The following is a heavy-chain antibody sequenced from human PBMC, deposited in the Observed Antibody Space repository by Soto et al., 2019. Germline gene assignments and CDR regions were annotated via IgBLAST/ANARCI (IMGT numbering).Heavy chain of an antibody. J-gene: IGHJ5*02. V-gene: IGHV3-33*01. Sequence: QVQLVESGGGVVQPGRSLRLSCAESGFTFSSYGMHWVRQAPGKGLEWVAVIWYDGSNKYYADSVKGRFTISRDNSKNTLYLQMNSLRAEDTAVYYCGRDDGAPGGNNWFDPWGQGTLVTVSS. D-gene: IGHD3-16*01. CDR2: IWYDGSNK. CDR1: GFTFSSYG. CDR3: GRDDGAPGGNNWFDP.